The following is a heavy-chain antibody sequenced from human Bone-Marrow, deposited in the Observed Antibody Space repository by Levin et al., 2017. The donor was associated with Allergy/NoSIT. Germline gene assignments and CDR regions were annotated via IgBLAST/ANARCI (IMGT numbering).Heavy chain of an antibody. D-gene: IGHD2-15*01. Sequence: GGSLRLSCAASGFYFNSYSMNWVRQAPGKGLEWLSFINHGTVKTTTYYADSVKGRFTVSRDNAKNSLFLQMNSLRDEDTAVYYCVKGGVGSANAYYFGMEVWGQGTTVAVSS. CDR3: VKGGVGSANAYYFGMEV. V-gene: IGHV3-48*02. CDR1: GFYFNSYS. J-gene: IGHJ6*02. CDR2: INHGTVKTTT.